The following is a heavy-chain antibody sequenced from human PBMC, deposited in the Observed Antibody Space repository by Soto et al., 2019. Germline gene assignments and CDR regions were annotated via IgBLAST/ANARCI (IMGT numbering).Heavy chain of an antibody. CDR1: GFTFSPYS. V-gene: IGHV3-48*02. J-gene: IGHJ4*02. CDR2: ISSGGDTI. D-gene: IGHD3-3*01. Sequence: PGGSLRLSCAVSGFTFSPYSMNWVRQAPGKGLEWISYISSGGDTIYYADSVRGRFTVSRDNTKNLLYLQMDSLRDEDTAVYYCARDRSTIYGVVTPIDYWGQGTLVTVSS. CDR3: ARDRSTIYGVVTPIDY.